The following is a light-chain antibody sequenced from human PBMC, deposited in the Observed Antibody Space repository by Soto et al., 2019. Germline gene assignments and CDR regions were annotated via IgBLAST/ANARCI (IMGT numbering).Light chain of an antibody. CDR2: GNS. CDR1: SSNIGAGYD. V-gene: IGLV1-40*01. J-gene: IGLJ2*01. Sequence: QSVLTQPPSVSGAPGQRVTISCTGSSSNIGAGYDVHWYQQLPGTAPNLLIYGNSNRPSGVPDRFSGSKSGTSASLAITGRQAEEEADYYCQSYDSSLSGVVFGGGTKVTVL. CDR3: QSYDSSLSGVV.